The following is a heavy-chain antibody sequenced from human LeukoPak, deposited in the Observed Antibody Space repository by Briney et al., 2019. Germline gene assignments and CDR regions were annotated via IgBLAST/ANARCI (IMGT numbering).Heavy chain of an antibody. CDR3: ERAVGYCSGGSCQRAYYYYYGMDV. CDR1: GGSFSGYY. Sequence: SETLSLTCAVYGGSFSGYYWSWIRQPPGKGLEWIGEINHSGSTNYNPSLKSRVTISVDTSKNQFSLKLSSVTAADTAVYYCERAVGYCSGGSCQRAYYYYYGMDVWGQGTTVTVSS. D-gene: IGHD2-15*01. CDR2: INHSGST. J-gene: IGHJ6*02. V-gene: IGHV4-34*01.